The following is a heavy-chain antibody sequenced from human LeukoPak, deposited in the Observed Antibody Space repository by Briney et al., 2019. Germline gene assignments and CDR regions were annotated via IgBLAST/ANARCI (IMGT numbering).Heavy chain of an antibody. V-gene: IGHV1-2*02. CDR1: GYTFTGYY. CDR3: ALAGPYYYYYMDV. Sequence: ASVKVSCKASGYTFTGYYMHWVRQAPGQGLEWMGWINPNSGGTNYAQKFQARVTMTRDTSISTAYMELSRLRSDDTAVYYCALAGPYYYYYMDVWGKGTTVTVSS. J-gene: IGHJ6*03. CDR2: INPNSGGT.